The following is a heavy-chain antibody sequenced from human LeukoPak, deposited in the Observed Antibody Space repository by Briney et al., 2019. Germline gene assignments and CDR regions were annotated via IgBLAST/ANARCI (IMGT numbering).Heavy chain of an antibody. D-gene: IGHD3-22*01. J-gene: IGHJ4*02. CDR2: VSFNGNHK. V-gene: IGHV3-30-3*01. CDR3: AREGRSFDSSGFFDY. Sequence: PGGSLRLSCAASTFIFNTYSMHWVRQAPGKGLEWVAVVSFNGNHKYYADSVKGRFTISRDNSKDTLYLQMNTLRPEDTAVYFCAREGRSFDSSGFFDYWGQGTLVTVSS. CDR1: TFIFNTYS.